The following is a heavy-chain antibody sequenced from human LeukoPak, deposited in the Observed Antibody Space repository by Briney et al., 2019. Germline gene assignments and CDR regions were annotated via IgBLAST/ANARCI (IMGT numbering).Heavy chain of an antibody. CDR2: ISYDGSNK. D-gene: IGHD2-21*02. Sequence: PSGRSLRLSCAASGFTFSSYGMHWVRQAPAKGLEWVAVISYDGSNKYYADSVKGRFTISRDNSKNTLYLQMNSLRAEDTAVYYCAKDALHCGGDCYHPGAFDIWGQGTMVTVSS. V-gene: IGHV3-30*18. CDR3: AKDALHCGGDCYHPGAFDI. J-gene: IGHJ3*02. CDR1: GFTFSSYG.